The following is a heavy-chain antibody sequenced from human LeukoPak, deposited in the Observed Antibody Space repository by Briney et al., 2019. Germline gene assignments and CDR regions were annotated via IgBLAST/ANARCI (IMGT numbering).Heavy chain of an antibody. CDR1: GFTFTNAW. D-gene: IGHD3-22*01. J-gene: IGHJ3*02. Sequence: GGSLRLSCAASGFTFTNAWMSWVRQAPGKGLEWVGRIKSKTDGGTTDYAAPVKGRFTFSRDDSKNTLYVQMNSLKTDDTAVYYRTTAITVTLGAFDIWGHGTMVTVSS. CDR2: IKSKTDGGTT. CDR3: TTAITVTLGAFDI. V-gene: IGHV3-15*01.